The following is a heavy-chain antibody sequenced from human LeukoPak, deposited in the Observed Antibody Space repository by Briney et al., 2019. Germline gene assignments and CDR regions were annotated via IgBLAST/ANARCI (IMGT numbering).Heavy chain of an antibody. CDR1: GGTFSSYA. V-gene: IGHV1-69*05. CDR2: IIPIFGTA. D-gene: IGHD3-22*01. CDR3: ARVLYYYDRSGYYGLDY. Sequence: GASVKVSCKASGGTFSSYAISWVRQAPGQGLEWMGGIIPIFGTANYAQKFQGRVTITTDESTSTAYMELSSLRSEDTAVYYCARVLYYYDRSGYYGLDYWGQGTLVTVSS. J-gene: IGHJ4*02.